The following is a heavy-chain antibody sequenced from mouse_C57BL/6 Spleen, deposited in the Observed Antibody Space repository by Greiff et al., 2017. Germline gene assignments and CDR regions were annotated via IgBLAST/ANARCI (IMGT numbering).Heavy chain of an antibody. CDR2: INYDGSST. CDR1: GFTFSDYY. Sequence: EVKLVESEGGLVQPGSSMKLSCTASGFTFSDYYMAWVRQVPEKGLEWVANINYDGSSTYYLDSLKSRFIISRDNAKNILYLQMSSLKSEDTATYYCARYRYYAMDYWGQGTSVTVSS. CDR3: ARYRYYAMDY. V-gene: IGHV5-16*01. J-gene: IGHJ4*01.